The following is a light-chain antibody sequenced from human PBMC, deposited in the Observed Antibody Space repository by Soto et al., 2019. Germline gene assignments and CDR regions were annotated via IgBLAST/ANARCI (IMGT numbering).Light chain of an antibody. CDR2: AAS. CDR1: QNIGDY. CDR3: QESYGPSWT. Sequence: DIPMTQSPSSLSASIGDRVTITCRASQNIGDYLNWYQHKPGKAPDLLIFAASNLQDEVPSRFSGSGSGTDFTLTISSLQPEDFATYYCQESYGPSWTFGQGTKLDLK. V-gene: IGKV1-39*01. J-gene: IGKJ1*01.